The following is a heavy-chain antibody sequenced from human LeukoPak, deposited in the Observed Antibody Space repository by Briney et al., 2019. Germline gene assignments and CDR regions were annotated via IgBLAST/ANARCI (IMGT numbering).Heavy chain of an antibody. V-gene: IGHV4-39*07. CDR2: IFYSGST. CDR3: ARDPTYYYGSGRPS. CDR1: GGSISSSSYY. J-gene: IGHJ4*02. D-gene: IGHD3-10*01. Sequence: SETLSLTCTVSGGSISSSSYYWGWIRQPPGKGLEWIGSIFYSGSTYYNPSLKSRVTISVDTSKNQFSLKLSSVTAADTAVYYCARDPTYYYGSGRPSWGQGTLVTVSS.